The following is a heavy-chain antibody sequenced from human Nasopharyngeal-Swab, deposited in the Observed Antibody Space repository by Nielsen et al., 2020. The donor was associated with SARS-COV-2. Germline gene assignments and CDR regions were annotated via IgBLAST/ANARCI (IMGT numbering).Heavy chain of an antibody. CDR1: GFTFSSYG. V-gene: IGHV3-23*03. Sequence: GESLKISCAASGFTFSSYGLSWVRQAPGKGLEWVSAIYSGGSSTYYADSVKGRFTISRDNYKKTLYLQMNSLRAEDTAVYYCAKGLSGYCSGGSCYPDYWGQGTLVTVSS. D-gene: IGHD2-15*01. CDR2: IYSGGSST. J-gene: IGHJ4*02. CDR3: AKGLSGYCSGGSCYPDY.